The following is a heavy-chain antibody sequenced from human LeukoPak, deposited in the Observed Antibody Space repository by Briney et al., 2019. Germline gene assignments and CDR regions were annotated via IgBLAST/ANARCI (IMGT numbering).Heavy chain of an antibody. J-gene: IGHJ4*02. CDR3: ARDSYVPDY. Sequence: ASVKVSCKASGYTFTGHYMHWVRQAPGQGLERMGRINPNTGDPDYAQKFQGRVTMTRDTSISTAYMELSRLRSDDTAVYYCARDSYVPDYWGQGTLVTVPS. CDR2: INPNTGDP. V-gene: IGHV1-2*06. D-gene: IGHD3-16*01. CDR1: GYTFTGHY.